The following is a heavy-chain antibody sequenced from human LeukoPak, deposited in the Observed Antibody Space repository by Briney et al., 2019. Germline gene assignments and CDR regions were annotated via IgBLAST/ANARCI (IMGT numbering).Heavy chain of an antibody. J-gene: IGHJ4*02. V-gene: IGHV3-23*01. Sequence: GGSLRLSCAASGFTFSEHYMSWVRQAPGKGLEWVSAISGSGGSTYYADSVKGRFTISRDNSKNTLYLQMNSLRAEDTAVYYCAKDRSSGWYGGFDYWGQGTLVTVSS. CDR1: GFTFSEHY. CDR3: AKDRSSGWYGGFDY. D-gene: IGHD6-19*01. CDR2: ISGSGGST.